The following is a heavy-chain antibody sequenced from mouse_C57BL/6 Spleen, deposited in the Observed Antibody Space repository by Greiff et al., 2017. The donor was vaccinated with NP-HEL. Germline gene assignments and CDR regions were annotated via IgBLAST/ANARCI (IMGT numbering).Heavy chain of an antibody. CDR3: ARRGLLTGIYAMDD. CDR2: IYPGDGDP. Sequence: QVQLQQSGPELVKPGASVKISCKASGYAFSSSWMNWVKQRPGKGLEWIGRIYPGDGDPNYNGKFKGKATLTADKSSSTAYMQLSRLTSEDSAVYFCARRGLLTGIYAMDDWGQGTSVTVSS. J-gene: IGHJ4*01. D-gene: IGHD3-3*01. CDR1: GYAFSSSW. V-gene: IGHV1-82*01.